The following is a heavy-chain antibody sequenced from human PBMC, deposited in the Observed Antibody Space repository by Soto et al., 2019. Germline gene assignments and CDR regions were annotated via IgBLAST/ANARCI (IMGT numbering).Heavy chain of an antibody. CDR3: ARLRDYYHSSGYPQGFYCDY. J-gene: IGHJ4*02. D-gene: IGHD3-22*01. Sequence: SETLSLTCSVSGGSINSATYYWSWVRQRPGKGLEWIGHIFYSGSAYYNASLKTRLAISVDTSKNQFSLKLSSVTAADTAAYYCARLRDYYHSSGYPQGFYCDYWGQGTLVTVSS. CDR2: IFYSGSA. CDR1: GGSINSATYY. V-gene: IGHV4-31*03.